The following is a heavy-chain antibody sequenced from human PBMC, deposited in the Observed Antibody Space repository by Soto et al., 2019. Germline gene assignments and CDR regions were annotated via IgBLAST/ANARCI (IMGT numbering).Heavy chain of an antibody. CDR1: GGSFSGYY. CDR3: ERASYSGPYNY. J-gene: IGHJ4*02. V-gene: IGHV4-34*01. D-gene: IGHD5-12*01. Sequence: NPSETLSLTCAVYGGSFSGYYWSWIRQPPGKGLEWIGEINHSGSTNYNPSLKSRVTISVDTSKNQFSLKLSSVTAADTAVYYCERASYSGPYNYWGQGTLVTVSS. CDR2: INHSGST.